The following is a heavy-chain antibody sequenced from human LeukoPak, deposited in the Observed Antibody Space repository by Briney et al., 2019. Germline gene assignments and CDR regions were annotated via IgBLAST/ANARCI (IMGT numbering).Heavy chain of an antibody. J-gene: IGHJ5*02. Sequence: GGSLRLSCAASGFTFSSSAMSWVRQAPGKGLEWVSAISNNGGYTYYADSVQGRFTISRDNSKSTLCLQMNSLRAEDTAVYYCAKGNSGSYYDWFDPWGQGTLVTVSS. D-gene: IGHD1-26*01. CDR3: AKGNSGSYYDWFDP. CDR1: GFTFSSSA. V-gene: IGHV3-23*01. CDR2: ISNNGGYT.